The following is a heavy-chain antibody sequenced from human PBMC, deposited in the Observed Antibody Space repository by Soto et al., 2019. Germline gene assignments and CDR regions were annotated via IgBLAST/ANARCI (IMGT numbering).Heavy chain of an antibody. CDR1: GFTFANFG. V-gene: IGHV3-23*01. Sequence: GGSLRLSCGTSGFTFANFGMGWVRQAPGKGLYWVSGISSSGRRTYYADAAKGRFTISRDNSENTLYLQMDRLRAEDTALYHCAKWSGNYDSGYYLDYWGQGTLVTVSS. D-gene: IGHD3-10*01. CDR2: ISSSGRRT. J-gene: IGHJ4*02. CDR3: AKWSGNYDSGYYLDY.